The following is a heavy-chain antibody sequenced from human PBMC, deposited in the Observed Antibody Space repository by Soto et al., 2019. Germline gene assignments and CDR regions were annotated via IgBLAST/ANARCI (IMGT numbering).Heavy chain of an antibody. CDR3: ARDIGITGTYYYYYGMDV. CDR2: IYYSGST. D-gene: IGHD1-20*01. CDR1: CGSISSGDYY. Sequence: PSETLSLTCTVSCGSISSGDYYWSLIRQPPGKGLEWIGYIYYSGSTYYNPSLKSRVTISVDTSKNQFSLKLSSVTAADTAVYYCARDIGITGTYYYYYGMDVWGQGTTVTVSS. J-gene: IGHJ6*02. V-gene: IGHV4-30-4*01.